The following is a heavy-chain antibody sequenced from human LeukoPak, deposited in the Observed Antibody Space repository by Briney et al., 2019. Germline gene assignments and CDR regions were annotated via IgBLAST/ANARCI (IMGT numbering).Heavy chain of an antibody. V-gene: IGHV4-39*07. CDR3: ARRDYAAWFDP. D-gene: IGHD4/OR15-4a*01. CDR2: VYYSGSI. Sequence: SETLSLTCSVSGDSITSGEYYWAWLRQPPGKGLEWLGSVYYSGSIKYNPSLKGRVSISRDMSKNQFFLNLNSVNAMDTAVYYCARRDYAAWFDPWGQGTLVTVSS. CDR1: GDSITSGEYY. J-gene: IGHJ5*02.